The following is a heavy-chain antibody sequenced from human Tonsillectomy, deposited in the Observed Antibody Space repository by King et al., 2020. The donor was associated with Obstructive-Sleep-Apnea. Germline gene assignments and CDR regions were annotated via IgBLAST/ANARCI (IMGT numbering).Heavy chain of an antibody. CDR2: IKQDGSEK. Sequence: DVQLVESGGGLVQPGGSLRLSCAASGFTFSSYWMSWVRQAPGKGLEWVANIKQDGSEKYYVDSVKGRFTISRDNAKNSLYLQMNSLRAEDTAVYYCAREEYGAYSSGGYEIWGQGTMVTVSS. V-gene: IGHV3-7*01. J-gene: IGHJ3*02. D-gene: IGHD6-19*01. CDR1: GFTFSSYW. CDR3: AREEYGAYSSGGYEI.